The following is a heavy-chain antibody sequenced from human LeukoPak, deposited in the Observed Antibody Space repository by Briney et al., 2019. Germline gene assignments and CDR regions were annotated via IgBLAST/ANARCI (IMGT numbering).Heavy chain of an antibody. CDR3: ARDREVVVPAAWHY. J-gene: IGHJ4*02. CDR2: ISCYNGNT. Sequence: ASVKVSCKASGYTFTTYGLSWVRQAPGQGLEWMGWISCYNGNTNYAQSLQGRVTMTADTSSNTAYMELRGLRSDDTAVYYCARDREVVVPAAWHYWGQGTLVTVSS. V-gene: IGHV1-18*01. CDR1: GYTFTTYG. D-gene: IGHD2-2*01.